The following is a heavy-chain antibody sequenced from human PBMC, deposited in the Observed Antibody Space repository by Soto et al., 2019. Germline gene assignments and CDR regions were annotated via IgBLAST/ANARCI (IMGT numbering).Heavy chain of an antibody. CDR2: IFHAWST. CDR3: ARTRQHCSATTCYEFYFDY. J-gene: IGHJ4*02. CDR1: GGSITNTNW. Sequence: PAGTLYLTCAVCGGSITNTNWWSWVIQPPGKGLEWLGAIFHAWSTNYNPSLKSRITMSADKSEDRFSLNLTSVTAADTAVYYCARTRQHCSATTCYEFYFDYWGQGTLVTVS. D-gene: IGHD2-2*01. V-gene: IGHV4-4*02.